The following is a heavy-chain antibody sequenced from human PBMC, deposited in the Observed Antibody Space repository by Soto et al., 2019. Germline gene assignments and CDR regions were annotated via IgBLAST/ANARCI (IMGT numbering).Heavy chain of an antibody. J-gene: IGHJ4*02. V-gene: IGHV3-30-3*01. CDR2: VSYDGGTR. D-gene: IGHD3-16*01. Sequence: QVQLVESGGGVVQPGRSLRLSCVASGFSFRTYAMQWVRQAPGKGLEWVAVVSYDGGTRFYADSVRGRFTISRDNSKSTLYLDIPSLKIEDTAVYYCAREEYKYDRGALDFWGRGALVAVSS. CDR3: AREEYKYDRGALDF. CDR1: GFSFRTYA.